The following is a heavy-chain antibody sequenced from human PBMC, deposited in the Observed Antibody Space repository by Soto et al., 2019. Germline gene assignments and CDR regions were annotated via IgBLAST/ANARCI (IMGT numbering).Heavy chain of an antibody. J-gene: IGHJ6*02. D-gene: IGHD6-19*01. CDR1: GFTFSSYS. V-gene: IGHV3-21*01. CDR3: ARDHSSGWYVLYYYYGMDV. CDR2: ISSSSSYI. Sequence: PGGSLRLSCAASGFTFSSYSMNWVRQAPGKGLEWVSSISSSSSYIYYADSVKGRFTISRDNAKNSLYLQMNSLRAEDTAVYYCARDHSSGWYVLYYYYGMDVWGQGTTVTVSS.